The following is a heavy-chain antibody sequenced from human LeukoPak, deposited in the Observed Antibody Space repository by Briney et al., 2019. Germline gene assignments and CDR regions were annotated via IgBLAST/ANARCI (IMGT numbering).Heavy chain of an antibody. CDR2: INHSGST. D-gene: IGHD3-16*02. J-gene: IGHJ4*02. CDR1: GGSFSGYY. Sequence: PSETLSLTCAVYGGSFSGYYWSWIRQPPGKGLEWIGEINHSGSTNYNPSLKSRVTISVDTSKNQFSLKLSSVTAADTAVYYCASNSPISCDYVWGSYRRYRGFDYWGQGTLVTVSS. CDR3: ASNSPISCDYVWGSYRRYRGFDY. V-gene: IGHV4-34*01.